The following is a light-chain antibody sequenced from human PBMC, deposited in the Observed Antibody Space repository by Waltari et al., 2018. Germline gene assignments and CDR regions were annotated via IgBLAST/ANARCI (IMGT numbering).Light chain of an antibody. CDR2: GAS. CDR1: PSVSSSY. J-gene: IGKJ3*01. V-gene: IGKV3-20*01. CDR3: QQYGSSPPT. Sequence: EIVLTQSPGTLSLSPGERATLSCRASPSVSSSYLAWYQQKPGQAPRPLIYGASSRATGIPDRFSGSGSGTDFTLTISRLEPEDFAVYYCQQYGSSPPTFGPGTKVDIK.